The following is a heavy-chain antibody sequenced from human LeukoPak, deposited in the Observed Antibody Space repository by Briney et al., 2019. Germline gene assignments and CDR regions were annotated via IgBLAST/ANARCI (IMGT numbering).Heavy chain of an antibody. V-gene: IGHV4-4*07. CDR3: ARDSSTYRSFDY. J-gene: IGHJ4*02. CDR1: GGSITSYY. CDR2: IYTSGST. Sequence: RPSETLSLTCSVSGGSITSYYWSRIRQPAGKGLEWIGRIYTSGSTNYNPSLKSRVTMSVDTSKNQFSLRLSSVAAADTAVYYCARDSSTYRSFDYWGQGTLVSVSS.